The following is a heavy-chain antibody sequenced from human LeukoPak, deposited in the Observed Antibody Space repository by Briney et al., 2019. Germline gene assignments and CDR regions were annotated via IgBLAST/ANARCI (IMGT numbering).Heavy chain of an antibody. D-gene: IGHD6-19*01. CDR3: ARAAVVAGSTETFDP. Sequence: GASVKVSCKASGYTFTGSYMHWVRQAPGQGLEWMGWINPNSGGTNYAQKFQGRVTMTRDTSISTAYMELNRLISDDTAVYYCARAAVVAGSTETFDPWGQGTLVTVSS. J-gene: IGHJ5*02. CDR2: INPNSGGT. V-gene: IGHV1-2*02. CDR1: GYTFTGSY.